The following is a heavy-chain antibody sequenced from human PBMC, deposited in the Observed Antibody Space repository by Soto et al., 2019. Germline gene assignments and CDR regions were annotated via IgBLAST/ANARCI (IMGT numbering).Heavy chain of an antibody. D-gene: IGHD5-12*01. V-gene: IGHV1-46*01. CDR1: GYTFTSYY. CDR2: INPSGGST. Sequence: ASVKVSCKASGYTFTSYYMHWVRQAPGQGLEWMGIINPSGGSTSYAQKFQGRVTMTRDTSTSTVYMELSSLRSEDTAVYYCARGPSGYDPLYYYYGMDVWGQGTTVTV. J-gene: IGHJ6*02. CDR3: ARGPSGYDPLYYYYGMDV.